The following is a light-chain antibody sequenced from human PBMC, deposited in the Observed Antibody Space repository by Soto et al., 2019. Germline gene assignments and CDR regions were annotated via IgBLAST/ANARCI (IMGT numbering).Light chain of an antibody. CDR1: QTVSID. V-gene: IGKV3-15*01. CDR2: DAS. CDR3: QQHNKWPHT. J-gene: IGKJ2*01. Sequence: EVVMTQSPATLSVSPGERATLSCRVSQTVSIDLAWFQQRPGQPPRLLIYDASTRASGIAARFSGSGSGTEFTLTISSLQSEDFAVYYCQQHNKWPHTFGQGTKLEI.